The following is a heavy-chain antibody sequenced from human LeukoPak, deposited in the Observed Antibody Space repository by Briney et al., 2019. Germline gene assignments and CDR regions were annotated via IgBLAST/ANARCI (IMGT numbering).Heavy chain of an antibody. Sequence: GGSLRLSRAASGFTFNTYWMSWVRQAAGKGLEWVANIKQDGSEKYYVDSVKGRFTISRDNAKNSLYLQMNSLRAEDTAVYYCARSRGPGDYWGQGTLVTVSS. CDR3: ARSRGPGDY. D-gene: IGHD3-10*01. CDR1: GFTFNTYW. CDR2: IKQDGSEK. V-gene: IGHV3-7*01. J-gene: IGHJ4*02.